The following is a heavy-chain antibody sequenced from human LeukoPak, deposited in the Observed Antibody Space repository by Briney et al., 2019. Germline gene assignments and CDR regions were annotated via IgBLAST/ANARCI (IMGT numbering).Heavy chain of an antibody. CDR1: GGTFSSYA. Sequence: SVKVSCKASGGTFSSYAISWVRQAPGQGLEWMGRIIPIFGTANYAQKFQGRVTITADESTSTAYMELSSLRSEDTAVYYCARSQYDSSGYYWFDPWGQGTLVTVSS. J-gene: IGHJ5*02. CDR3: ARSQYDSSGYYWFDP. D-gene: IGHD3-22*01. CDR2: IIPIFGTA. V-gene: IGHV1-69*13.